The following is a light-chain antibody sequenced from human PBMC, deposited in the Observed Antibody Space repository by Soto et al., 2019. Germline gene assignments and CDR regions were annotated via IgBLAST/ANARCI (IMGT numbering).Light chain of an antibody. CDR3: QKYNGAPLT. V-gene: IGKV1-27*01. CDR1: QGISIY. Sequence: DIQMTQSPASLSASVGDRVTIACRASQGISIYLAWYQQKPGKVPQLLIYDASTLQSGVPSRFSGSGSGTDFTLIISGLQPEDVATYYCQKYNGAPLTFGGGTKVEIK. CDR2: DAS. J-gene: IGKJ4*01.